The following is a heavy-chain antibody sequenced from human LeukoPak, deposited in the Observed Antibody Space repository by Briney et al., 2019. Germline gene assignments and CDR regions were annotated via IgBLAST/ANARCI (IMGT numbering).Heavy chain of an antibody. V-gene: IGHV3-7*01. CDR3: SGDHTGKEDI. J-gene: IGHJ3*02. Sequence: GGSLRFSCAASGFTFGPDWMSWVRQVPGKGLEWVANINGDGSGKFYVDYVKGRFTIARDNAKNILYLQMNSLRADDTAVYYCSGDHTGKEDIWGQGTMVTVSS. CDR1: GFTFGPDW. D-gene: IGHD2-8*02. CDR2: INGDGSGK.